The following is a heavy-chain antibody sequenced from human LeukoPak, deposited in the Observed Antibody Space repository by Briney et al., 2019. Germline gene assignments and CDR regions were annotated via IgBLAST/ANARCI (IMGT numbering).Heavy chain of an antibody. V-gene: IGHV3-30*04. D-gene: IGHD3-22*01. Sequence: GGSLRLSCAASGFTFSSYAMHWVRQAPGKGLEWVAVISHDGSNKYYADSVKGRFTISRDNSKNTLYLQMNSLRAEDTAVYYCARDYYDSSGYYYWWGQGTLVTVSS. J-gene: IGHJ4*02. CDR2: ISHDGSNK. CDR1: GFTFSSYA. CDR3: ARDYYDSSGYYYW.